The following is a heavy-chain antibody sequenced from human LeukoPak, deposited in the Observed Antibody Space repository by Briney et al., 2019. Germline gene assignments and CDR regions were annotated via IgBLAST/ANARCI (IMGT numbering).Heavy chain of an antibody. J-gene: IGHJ5*02. Sequence: GRSLRLSCAASGFTFSSYGMHWVRQAPGRGLEWVAVISYDGSNKYYADSVKGRFTISRDNSKNTLYLQMNSLRAEDTAVYYCACSGSYFPWGQGTLVTVSS. V-gene: IGHV3-30*03. CDR3: ACSGSYFP. CDR2: ISYDGSNK. CDR1: GFTFSSYG. D-gene: IGHD3-10*02.